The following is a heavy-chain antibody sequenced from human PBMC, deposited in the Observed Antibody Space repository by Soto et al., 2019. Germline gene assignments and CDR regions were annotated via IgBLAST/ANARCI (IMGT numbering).Heavy chain of an antibody. V-gene: IGHV4-59*13. J-gene: IGHJ4*01. CDR3: ARDGRENLWHHFTF. CDR2: ISYDGST. CDR1: GGSSGTFW. Sequence: PSETLSLTCTVSGGSSGTFWWSWIRQPPGKGLEWIGYISYDGSTSYNPSLKSRVTISVDPSKGQFSLKLASVTAADTAVYYCARDGRENLWHHFTFWGQRTPDTVPA. D-gene: IGHD1-26*01.